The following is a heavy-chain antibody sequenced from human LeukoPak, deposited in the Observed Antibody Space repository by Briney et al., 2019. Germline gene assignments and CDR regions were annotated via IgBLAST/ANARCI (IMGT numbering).Heavy chain of an antibody. D-gene: IGHD1-14*01. CDR3: ATGPALNGYYFDY. CDR2: ITAYNGNT. V-gene: IGHV1-18*01. CDR1: GYTFTSYG. J-gene: IGHJ4*02. Sequence: ASVKVSCKASGYTFTSYGISWVRQAPGQGLEWMGWITAYNGNTNYAQKLQGRVTMTTDTSTSTAYMELSSLRSEDTAVYYCATGPALNGYYFDYWGQGTLVTVSS.